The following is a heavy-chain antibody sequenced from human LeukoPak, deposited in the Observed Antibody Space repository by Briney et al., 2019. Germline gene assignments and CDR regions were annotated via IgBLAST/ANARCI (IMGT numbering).Heavy chain of an antibody. D-gene: IGHD6-19*01. V-gene: IGHV1-69*05. CDR3: ARDPSNTSGWYIYFDY. CDR1: GGTFSSYA. CDR2: IIPIFGTA. Sequence: SVKVSCKASGGTFSSYAISWVRQAPGQGLEWMGGIIPIFGTANYAQKLQGRVTMTTDTSTSTAYMELRSLRSDDTAVYYCARDPSNTSGWYIYFDYWGQGTLVTVSS. J-gene: IGHJ4*02.